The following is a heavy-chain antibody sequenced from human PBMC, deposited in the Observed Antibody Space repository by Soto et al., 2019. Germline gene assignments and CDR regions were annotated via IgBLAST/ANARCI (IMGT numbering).Heavy chain of an antibody. V-gene: IGHV4-4*07. CDR2: IYATGTT. D-gene: IGHD1-1*01. CDR3: VRDGTKTLRDWFDP. J-gene: IGHJ5*02. CDR1: GASIIGFY. Sequence: SETLSLTCTVSGASIIGFYWSWIRKSARKGLEWIGRIYATGTTDYNPSLKSRVMMSVDTSKKQFSLKLRSVTAADTAVYYCVRDGTKTLRDWFDPWGQGISVTVSS.